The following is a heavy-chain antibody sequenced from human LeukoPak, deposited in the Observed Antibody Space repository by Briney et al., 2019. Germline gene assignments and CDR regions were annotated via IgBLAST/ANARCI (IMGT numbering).Heavy chain of an antibody. CDR1: GYTFTGYY. V-gene: IGHV1-2*02. Sequence: GASVKVSCKASGYTFTGYYMHWVRQAPGQGLEWMGWINPNSGGTNYAQKFQGRVTMTRDTSISTAYMELSRLRSDDTAVYYCARDFQSLYGDYGRGDAFDIWGQGTMVTVSS. J-gene: IGHJ3*02. CDR3: ARDFQSLYGDYGRGDAFDI. CDR2: INPNSGGT. D-gene: IGHD4-17*01.